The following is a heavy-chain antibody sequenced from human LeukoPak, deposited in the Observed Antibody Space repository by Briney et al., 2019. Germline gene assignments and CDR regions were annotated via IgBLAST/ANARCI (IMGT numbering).Heavy chain of an antibody. J-gene: IGHJ4*02. Sequence: ASVKVSCKASGGTFISYAISWVRQAPGQGLEWMGGIIPIFGTANYAQRFQGRVTITADKSTSTAYMELSSLRSEDTAVYYCARVVLSGWYYFDYWGQGTLVTVSS. CDR3: ARVVLSGWYYFDY. V-gene: IGHV1-69*06. D-gene: IGHD6-13*01. CDR1: GGTFISYA. CDR2: IIPIFGTA.